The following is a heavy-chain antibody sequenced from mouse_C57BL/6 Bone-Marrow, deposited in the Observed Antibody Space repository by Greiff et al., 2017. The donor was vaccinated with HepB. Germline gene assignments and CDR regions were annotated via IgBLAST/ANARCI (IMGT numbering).Heavy chain of an antibody. CDR2: IYWDDDK. D-gene: IGHD1-1*01. CDR3: ARRSTTVVATDWYFDV. CDR1: GFSLSTSVMG. V-gene: IGHV8-12*01. J-gene: IGHJ1*03. Sequence: QVTLKVSGPGILQSSQTLSLTCSFSGFSLSTSVMGVSWIRQPSGKGLEWLAHIYWDDDKRYNPSLKSRLTISKDTSRNQGFLKITSVDTADTATYYCARRSTTVVATDWYFDVWGTGTTVTVSS.